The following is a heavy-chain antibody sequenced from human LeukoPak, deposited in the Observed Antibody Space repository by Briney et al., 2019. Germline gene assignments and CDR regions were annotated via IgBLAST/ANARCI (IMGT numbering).Heavy chain of an antibody. J-gene: IGHJ4*02. CDR3: ARGKRGYSSSWYDY. D-gene: IGHD6-13*01. CDR2: IYHSGST. Sequence: NPSETLSLTCTVSGASISSSDYYWDWIRKPPGKGLEWIGNIYHSGSTYYNPSLKSRVTISVDTSKNQFSLKLSSVTAADTAVYYCARGKRGYSSSWYDYWGQGTLVTVSS. CDR1: GASISSSDYY. V-gene: IGHV4-39*07.